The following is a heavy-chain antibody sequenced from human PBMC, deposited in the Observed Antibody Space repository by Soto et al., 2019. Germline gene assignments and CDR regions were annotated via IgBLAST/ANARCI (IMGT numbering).Heavy chain of an antibody. CDR2: IYYSGST. CDR3: AAVSSGWYTGLDY. CDR1: GGSISSYY. J-gene: IGHJ4*02. Sequence: SETLSLTCTVSGGSISSYYWSWIRQPPGKGLEWIGYIYYSGSTNYNPSLLSRVTISLDTSKNQFSLKLTSVTAADTAVYYCAAVSSGWYTGLDYWGQGTLVTVSS. V-gene: IGHV4-59*01. D-gene: IGHD6-19*01.